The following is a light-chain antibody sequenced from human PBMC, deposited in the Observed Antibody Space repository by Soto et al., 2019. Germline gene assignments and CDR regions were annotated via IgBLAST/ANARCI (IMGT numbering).Light chain of an antibody. V-gene: IGKV1-39*01. Sequence: DIQMTQSPSSLSASVGDRVTITCRASQSISSYLNWYQQKPGKAPKLLIYAASSLQSGVPSRFSGSGSGTDFTLTISSLQPEDFATYYCQQSDSTPQTFGPWTKGDIK. J-gene: IGKJ3*01. CDR2: AAS. CDR1: QSISSY. CDR3: QQSDSTPQT.